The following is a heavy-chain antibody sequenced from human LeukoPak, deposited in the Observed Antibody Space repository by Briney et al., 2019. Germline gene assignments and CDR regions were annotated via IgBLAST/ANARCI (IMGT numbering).Heavy chain of an antibody. CDR3: AKDISGYSYGYFDY. Sequence: GGSLRLSCAASGFTFSTYAMTWVRQAPGKGLEWVSLISWDGGSTYYADSVKGRFTISRDNSKNSLYLQMNSLRTEDTALYYCAKDISGYSYGYFDYWGQGTLVTVSS. CDR1: GFTFSTYA. V-gene: IGHV3-43*02. CDR2: ISWDGGST. J-gene: IGHJ4*02. D-gene: IGHD5-18*01.